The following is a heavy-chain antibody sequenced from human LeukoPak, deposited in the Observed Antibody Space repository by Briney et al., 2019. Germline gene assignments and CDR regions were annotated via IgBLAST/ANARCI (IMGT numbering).Heavy chain of an antibody. CDR2: ISGSGGST. Sequence: GGSLRLSCAASGFTFSSYAMSWVRQAPGKGLEWVSAISGSGGSTYYADSVKGRFTISRDNSKNTLYLQMNSLRAEDTAVYYCARASYYYGSGSHEYFQHWGQGTLVTVSS. J-gene: IGHJ1*01. V-gene: IGHV3-23*01. D-gene: IGHD3-10*01. CDR1: GFTFSSYA. CDR3: ARASYYYGSGSHEYFQH.